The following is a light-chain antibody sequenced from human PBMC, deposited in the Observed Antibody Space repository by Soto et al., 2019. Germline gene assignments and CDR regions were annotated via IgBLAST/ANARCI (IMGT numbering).Light chain of an antibody. CDR3: QQYKNGWT. Sequence: EIVLTQSPGTLSLSPGERATLSCRASQSVSNNYLAWYQQKPGQAPRLLIYGASTRATGMPGRFSGSGSGTEFTLTISSLQSEDFAVYYCQQYKNGWTFGQGTTGDIK. CDR2: GAS. V-gene: IGKV3-15*01. CDR1: QSVSNN. J-gene: IGKJ1*01.